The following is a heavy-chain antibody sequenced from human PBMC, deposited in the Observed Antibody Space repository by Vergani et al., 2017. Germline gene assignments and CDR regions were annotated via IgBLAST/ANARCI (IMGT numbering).Heavy chain of an antibody. CDR1: GESIRSGSHY. J-gene: IGHJ5*02. CDR3: TKAERYCTANICYDEWFDA. V-gene: IGHV4-61*02. D-gene: IGHD2-8*02. Sequence: QVQMQESGPGLLKPSQNLSLTCTVSGESIRSGSHYWSWIRQPAGKGPEWIGHIHTGGSTDLNPSFKSRVSISVDTSKSQFSLKLNSVTVADTAVYYCTKAERYCTANICYDEWFDAWGGGTVVAVSP. CDR2: IHTGGST.